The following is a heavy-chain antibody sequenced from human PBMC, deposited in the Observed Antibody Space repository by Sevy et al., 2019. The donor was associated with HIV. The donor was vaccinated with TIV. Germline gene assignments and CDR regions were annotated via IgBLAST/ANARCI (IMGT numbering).Heavy chain of an antibody. CDR1: GFTFTNYW. CDR3: VYYDFWSGSSEYYMDV. V-gene: IGHV3-74*01. J-gene: IGHJ6*03. D-gene: IGHD3-3*01. Sequence: GGSLRLSCAASGFTFTNYWMHWVRQAPGKGLVWVSRINSDGGITTYADSVKGRFTISRDNAKNTLYLQMNSLRAEDTALYYCVYYDFWSGSSEYYMDVWGKGTTVTVSS. CDR2: INSDGGIT.